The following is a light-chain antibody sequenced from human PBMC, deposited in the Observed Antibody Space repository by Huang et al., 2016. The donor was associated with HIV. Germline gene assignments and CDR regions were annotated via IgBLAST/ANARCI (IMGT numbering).Light chain of an antibody. Sequence: DILMNQSPSSLSASVGDRVTITCRASQSISSYLNWYQQKPGKDPKLLIYAASSLQSGVPSRFSGSGTGTDFTLTISSLQPEDFATYYCQQSYSSLLTFGGGTKVEIK. CDR3: QQSYSSLLT. J-gene: IGKJ4*01. CDR2: AAS. V-gene: IGKV1-39*01. CDR1: QSISSY.